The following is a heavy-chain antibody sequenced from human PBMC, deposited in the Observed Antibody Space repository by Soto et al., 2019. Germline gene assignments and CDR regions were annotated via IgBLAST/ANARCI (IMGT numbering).Heavy chain of an antibody. J-gene: IGHJ4*02. CDR2: ISYDGSNK. Sequence: QVQLVESGGGVVQPGRSLRLSCAASGFTFSYYSMHWVRQAPGKGLEWVAVISYDGSNKYYADSVKGRFIISRDNSKNRLYLQMNSLRAEDTVVYYCAKGPPLDYWGQGTLVTVSS. CDR3: AKGPPLDY. V-gene: IGHV3-30*18. CDR1: GFTFSYYS.